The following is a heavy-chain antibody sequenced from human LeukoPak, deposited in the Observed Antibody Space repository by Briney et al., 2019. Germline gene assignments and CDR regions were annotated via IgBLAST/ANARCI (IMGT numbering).Heavy chain of an antibody. CDR1: GFTFSSYG. D-gene: IGHD3-22*01. CDR2: IRYDGSNK. Sequence: GGSLILSCAASGFTFSSYGMHWVRQAPGKGLEWVAFIRYDGSNKYYADSVKGRFTSSRDNSKNTLYLQMNSLRAEDTAVYYCAKVDYYDSSGQYYFDYWGQGTLVTVSS. J-gene: IGHJ4*02. CDR3: AKVDYYDSSGQYYFDY. V-gene: IGHV3-30*02.